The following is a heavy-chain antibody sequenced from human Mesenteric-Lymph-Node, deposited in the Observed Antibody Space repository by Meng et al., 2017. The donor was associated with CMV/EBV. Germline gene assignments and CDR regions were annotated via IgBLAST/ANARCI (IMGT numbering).Heavy chain of an antibody. D-gene: IGHD3-10*01. Sequence: CTFSGFSISTSGMGVVWIRQPPGKALEWLALIYWDDDKRYRPSLRSRLTISKDTLKNQVVLTMTNMEPEDTATYYCARSSGSSDWFDPWGQGSLVTVSS. CDR1: GFSISTSGMG. J-gene: IGHJ5*02. V-gene: IGHV2-5*02. CDR3: ARSSGSSDWFDP. CDR2: IYWDDDK.